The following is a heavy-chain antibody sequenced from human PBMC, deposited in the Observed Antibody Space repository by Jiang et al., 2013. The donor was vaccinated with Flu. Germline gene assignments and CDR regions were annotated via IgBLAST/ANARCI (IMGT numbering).Heavy chain of an antibody. Sequence: GSGLVKPSGTLSLTCAVSGGSISSRHWWTWVRLYPGKGLEWIGEIYHSGSTNYLPSLKSRVTMSIDKANNQFSLKLTSVTAADSAVYYCARQEYYYDSSGYSYYFDYWGQGTLVTVSS. D-gene: IGHD3-22*01. CDR1: GGSISSRHW. J-gene: IGHJ4*02. CDR2: IYHSGST. V-gene: IGHV4-4*02. CDR3: ARQEYYYDSSGYSYYFDY.